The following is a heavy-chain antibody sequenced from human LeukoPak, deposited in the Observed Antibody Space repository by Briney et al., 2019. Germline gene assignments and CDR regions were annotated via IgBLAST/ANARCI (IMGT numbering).Heavy chain of an antibody. CDR1: GFTFSSYA. J-gene: IGHJ4*02. V-gene: IGHV3-7*01. CDR3: ARAPPDMGFDY. CDR2: IKQDGSEK. D-gene: IGHD1-14*01. Sequence: GGSLRLSCAASGFTFSSYAMSWVRQAPGKGLEWVANIKQDGSEKYYVDSVKGRFTISRDNAKNSLYLQMNSLRAEDTAVYYCARAPPDMGFDYWGQGTLVTVSS.